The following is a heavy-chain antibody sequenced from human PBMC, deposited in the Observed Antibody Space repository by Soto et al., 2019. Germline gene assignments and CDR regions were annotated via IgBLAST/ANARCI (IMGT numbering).Heavy chain of an antibody. CDR3: AKSLGLYYGSGSQSFDY. CDR2: ISYDGSNK. V-gene: IGHV3-30*18. J-gene: IGHJ4*02. Sequence: PGGSLRLSCVASGFTFSSYGMHWVRQSPGKGLEWVAVISYDGSNKYYADSVKGRFTISRDNSKNTLYLQMNSLRAEDTAVYYCAKSLGLYYGSGSQSFDYWGQGTLVTVSP. CDR1: GFTFSSYG. D-gene: IGHD3-10*01.